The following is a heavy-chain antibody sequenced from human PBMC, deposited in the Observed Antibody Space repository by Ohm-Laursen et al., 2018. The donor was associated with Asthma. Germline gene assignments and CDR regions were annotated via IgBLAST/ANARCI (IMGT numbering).Heavy chain of an antibody. D-gene: IGHD3-9*01. CDR1: NGSVRGHY. CDR3: ARLDWAQSMFDA. Sequence: GTLSLTCTVFNGSVRGHYWTWVRQPPGRELEWIAYISSNGGANYSPSLRSRVTLSTDTSTNQVSLRLSSVTAADTAVYFCARLDWAQSMFDAWGQGSLVTVSS. CDR2: ISSNGGA. V-gene: IGHV4-59*02. J-gene: IGHJ5*02.